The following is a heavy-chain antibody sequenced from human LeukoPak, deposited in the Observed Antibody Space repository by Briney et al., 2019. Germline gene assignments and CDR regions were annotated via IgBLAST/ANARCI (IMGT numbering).Heavy chain of an antibody. CDR1: GYTFTSYD. Sequence: GASVTVSFKASGYTFTSYDINWVRQATGQGLEWMGWMNPNSGNTGYAQKFQGRVTITRNTSISTAYMELSSLRSEDTAVYYCARGRKYQLPPRSPYYYYYMDVWGKGTTVTVSS. CDR2: MNPNSGNT. V-gene: IGHV1-8*03. D-gene: IGHD2-2*01. CDR3: ARGRKYQLPPRSPYYYYYMDV. J-gene: IGHJ6*03.